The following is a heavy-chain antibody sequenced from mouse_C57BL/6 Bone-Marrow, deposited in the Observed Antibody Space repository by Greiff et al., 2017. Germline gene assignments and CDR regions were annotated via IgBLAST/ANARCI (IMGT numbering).Heavy chain of an antibody. CDR1: GYTFTSYW. J-gene: IGHJ4*01. V-gene: IGHV1-59*01. Sequence: QVQLQQPGAELVRPGPSVKLSCKASGYTFTSYWLHWVKQRPGQGLEWIGVIDPSDSYTNYNQKFKGKATLTVDTSSSTSYMQLSSLTSEDSSVYYCATDYYYAFDFGGQGTSVTVSS. CDR2: IDPSDSYT. CDR3: ATDYYYAFDF.